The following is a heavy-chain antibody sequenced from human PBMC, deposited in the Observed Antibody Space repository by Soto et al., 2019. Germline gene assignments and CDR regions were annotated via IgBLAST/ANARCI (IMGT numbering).Heavy chain of an antibody. CDR3: ARVLGGSWSPVDY. V-gene: IGHV4-4*02. J-gene: IGHJ4*02. D-gene: IGHD6-13*01. Sequence: QVQLQESGPGLVKPSGTLSLTCAVSGGSISSSNWWSWVRQPPGKGLEWIGEIYHSGSTNYNPSLMSRVTISEDESEHAFSLKRSSVTAAAKAVYYCARVLGGSWSPVDYWGQGTLGTVSS. CDR2: IYHSGST. CDR1: GGSISSSNW.